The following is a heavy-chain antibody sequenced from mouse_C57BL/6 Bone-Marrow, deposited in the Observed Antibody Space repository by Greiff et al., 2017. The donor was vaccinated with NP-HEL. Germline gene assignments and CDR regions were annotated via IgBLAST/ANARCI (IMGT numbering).Heavy chain of an antibody. V-gene: IGHV5-6*01. Sequence: EVQVVESGGDLVKPGGSLKLSCAASGFTFSSYGMSWVRQTPDKRLEWVATISSGGSYTYYPDSVKGRFTISRDNAKNTLYLQMSSLKSEDTAMYYCARHDYSKEAYWGQGTLVTVSA. D-gene: IGHD2-5*01. J-gene: IGHJ3*01. CDR3: ARHDYSKEAY. CDR1: GFTFSSYG. CDR2: ISSGGSYT.